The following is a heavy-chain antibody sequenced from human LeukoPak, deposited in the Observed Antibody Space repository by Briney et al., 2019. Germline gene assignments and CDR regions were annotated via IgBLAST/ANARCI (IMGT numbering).Heavy chain of an antibody. CDR1: RGSFINYA. Sequence: SVKVSCKASRGSFINYAINWVRQAPGQGLEWMGGIIPIIGIADYAQKFQGRVTITADTSTNTAYMELSSLRSEDTAVYYCARGGPTSSWIQLPWGQGTTVTVSS. V-gene: IGHV1-69*10. CDR2: IIPIIGIA. CDR3: ARGGPTSSWIQLP. J-gene: IGHJ6*02. D-gene: IGHD5-18*01.